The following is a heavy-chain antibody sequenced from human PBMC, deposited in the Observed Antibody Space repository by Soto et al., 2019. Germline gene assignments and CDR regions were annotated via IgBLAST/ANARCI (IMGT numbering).Heavy chain of an antibody. CDR1: GFTFSSYA. V-gene: IGHV3-23*01. J-gene: IGHJ4*02. CDR2: ISGSGDST. CDR3: ARRGPGTYFDY. D-gene: IGHD6-13*01. Sequence: HPGGSLRLSCAASGFTFSSYAMSWVRQGPRKGLEWVAGISGSGDSTYYADSVKGRFTISRDNSKNTLYLQMNSLRAEDTAVYYCARRGPGTYFDYWGQGTLVTVSS.